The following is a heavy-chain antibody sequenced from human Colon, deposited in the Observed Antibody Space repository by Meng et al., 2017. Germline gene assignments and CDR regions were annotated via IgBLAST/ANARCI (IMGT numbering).Heavy chain of an antibody. CDR1: GFALSGVT. CDR2: IYWDDDK. V-gene: IGHV2-5*02. CDR3: ARARELWGRPLPSPFDY. D-gene: IGHD7-27*01. Sequence: QITLQESGPTLVKPTQPLTLTATTSGFALSGVTVAWIRQPPGKALECLAVIYWDDDKRYRPSLESRLTITKDTSKNQVVLTMTNVDPVDTATYYCARARELWGRPLPSPFDYWGPETLVTVSS. J-gene: IGHJ4*02.